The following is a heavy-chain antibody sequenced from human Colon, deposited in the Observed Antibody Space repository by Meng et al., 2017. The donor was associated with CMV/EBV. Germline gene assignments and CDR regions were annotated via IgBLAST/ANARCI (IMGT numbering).Heavy chain of an antibody. CDR2: ITGSSAHR. Sequence: GESLKISCAVSGFTFDNYAMSWVRQAPGKGLEWVSSITGSSAHRYYADSLKGRFTISRDNAKNSLYLQLSRLRAEDTAVYFCARAQTLVTVYAPLDYWGQGTLVTVSS. CDR3: ARAQTLVTVYAPLDY. V-gene: IGHV3-21*01. CDR1: GFTFDNYA. J-gene: IGHJ4*02. D-gene: IGHD2-8*01.